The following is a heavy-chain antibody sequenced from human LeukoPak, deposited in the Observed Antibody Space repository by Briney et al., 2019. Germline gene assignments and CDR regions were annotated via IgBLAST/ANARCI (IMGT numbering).Heavy chain of an antibody. D-gene: IGHD3-10*01. J-gene: IGHJ4*02. CDR1: GYTFTGYY. CDR2: INPNSGGT. V-gene: IGHV1-2*06. CDR3: AITMVRGDQSA. Sequence: ASVKVSCKASGYTFTGYYMHWVRQAPGQGLEWMGRINPNSGGTNYAHKFQGRVTMTRDTPISPAYMELSRLRSDDTAVYYCAITMVRGDQSAWGQGTLVTVSS.